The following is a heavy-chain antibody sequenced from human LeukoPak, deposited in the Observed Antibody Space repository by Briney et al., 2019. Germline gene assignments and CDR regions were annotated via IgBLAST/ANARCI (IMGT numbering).Heavy chain of an antibody. D-gene: IGHD6-6*01. V-gene: IGHV4-30-4*07. CDR2: IYYSGST. CDR3: ARDQGSSFSYFDY. CDR1: GGSISSGGYS. Sequence: PSQTLSLTCAVSGGSISSGGYSWSWIRQPPGKGLEWIGYIYYSGSTYYNLSLKSRVTISVDTSKNQFSLKLSSVTAADTAVYYCARDQGSSFSYFDYWGQGTLVTVSS. J-gene: IGHJ4*02.